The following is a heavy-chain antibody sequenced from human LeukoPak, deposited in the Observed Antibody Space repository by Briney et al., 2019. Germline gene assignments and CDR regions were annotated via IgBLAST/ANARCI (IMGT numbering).Heavy chain of an antibody. Sequence: GGSLRLSCAASGFTFSSYAMSWVRQAPGKGLEWVSFISGSGGFTYYADSVKGRFTISRDNSKNTLYLQMNSLRAEDTAVYYCARVIGRFDYWGQGTLVTVSS. CDR1: GFTFSSYA. CDR2: ISGSGGFT. J-gene: IGHJ4*02. CDR3: ARVIGRFDY. V-gene: IGHV3-23*01.